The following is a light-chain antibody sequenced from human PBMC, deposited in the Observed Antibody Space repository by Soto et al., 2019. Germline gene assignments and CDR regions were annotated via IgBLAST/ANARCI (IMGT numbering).Light chain of an antibody. CDR1: QSINY. V-gene: IGKV1-39*01. J-gene: IGKJ4*01. CDR2: ATY. Sequence: DIQMTQSPSSLSASVGDRVTITCRASQSINYLNWYQQESGEAPKLLIYATYNLQSGVPSRFSGSGSGTDFTLTISDLQREDFATYYCQQSDRTPLTFGGGTKVEI. CDR3: QQSDRTPLT.